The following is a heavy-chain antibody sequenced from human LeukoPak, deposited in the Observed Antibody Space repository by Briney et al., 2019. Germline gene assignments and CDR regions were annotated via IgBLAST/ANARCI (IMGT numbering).Heavy chain of an antibody. V-gene: IGHV1-2*02. CDR2: INPNSGGT. D-gene: IGHD3-22*01. CDR1: GYTFTGYY. J-gene: IGHJ4*02. Sequence: ASVKVSCKASGYTFTGYYMHWVRQAPGQGLEWMGWINPNSGGTNYAQKFQGRVTMTRDTSISTAYMELSRLRSDDTAVYYCARDIDSSGYFYYWGQGTLVIVSS. CDR3: ARDIDSSGYFYY.